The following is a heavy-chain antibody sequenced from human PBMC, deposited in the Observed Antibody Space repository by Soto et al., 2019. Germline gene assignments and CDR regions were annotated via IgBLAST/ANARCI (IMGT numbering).Heavy chain of an antibody. V-gene: IGHV3-48*04. CDR2: ISSSGSTI. D-gene: IGHD3-22*01. J-gene: IGHJ4*02. CDR1: GFTFRIYS. Sequence: GGSLRLSCAASGFTFRIYSMHWVRQAPGKGLEWVSCISSSGSTIYYADSVKGRFTISRDNAKNSLYLQMNSLRAEDTAVYYCARSDTGYYDSSGYYQPLFDYWGQGTLVTVSS. CDR3: ARSDTGYYDSSGYYQPLFDY.